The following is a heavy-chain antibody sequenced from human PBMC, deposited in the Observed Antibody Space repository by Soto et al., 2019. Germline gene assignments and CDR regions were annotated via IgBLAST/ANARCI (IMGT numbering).Heavy chain of an antibody. Sequence: SETLSLTCAVSGGSISSSNWWSWVRQPPGKGLEWIGEIYHSGSTNYNPSLKSRVTISVGKSKNQFSLKLSSVTAADTAVYYCARHNYDYVWASYRPLSSYFGYCGQGTLVTVSS. CDR3: ARHNYDYVWASYRPLSSYFGY. CDR1: GGSISSSNW. J-gene: IGHJ4*02. D-gene: IGHD3-16*02. V-gene: IGHV4-4*02. CDR2: IYHSGST.